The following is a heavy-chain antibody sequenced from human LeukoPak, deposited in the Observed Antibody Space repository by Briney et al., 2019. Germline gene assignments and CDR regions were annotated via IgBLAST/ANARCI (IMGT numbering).Heavy chain of an antibody. CDR2: IYHSETA. D-gene: IGHD5/OR15-5a*01. J-gene: IGHJ4*02. Sequence: SETLSLTCAVSGYSISSGYYWGWIRQPPGKGLEWIGSIYHSETASYNPSLKSRVTISLDTSNNRFSLQLTSVTAADTAVYYCARLVRSVYDYDSWGQGTLVTVSS. V-gene: IGHV4-38-2*01. CDR1: GYSISSGYY. CDR3: ARLVRSVYDYDS.